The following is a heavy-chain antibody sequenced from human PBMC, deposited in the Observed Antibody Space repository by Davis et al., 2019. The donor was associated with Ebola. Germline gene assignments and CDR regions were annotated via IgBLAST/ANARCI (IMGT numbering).Heavy chain of an antibody. J-gene: IGHJ4*02. Sequence: MPSETLSLTCAVYGGSFSGYYWSWIRQPPGKGLEWIGEINHSGSTNYNPSLKSRVTISVDTSKNQFSLKLSSVTAADTAVYYCARLLCNYSSGCPFDYWGQGTLVTVSS. CDR3: ARLLCNYSSGCPFDY. CDR1: GGSFSGYY. D-gene: IGHD6-19*01. CDR2: INHSGST. V-gene: IGHV4-34*01.